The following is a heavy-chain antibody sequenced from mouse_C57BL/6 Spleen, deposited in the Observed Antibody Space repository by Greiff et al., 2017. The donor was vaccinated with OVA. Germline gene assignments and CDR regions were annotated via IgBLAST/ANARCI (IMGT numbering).Heavy chain of an antibody. CDR2: IWSGGST. J-gene: IGHJ4*01. CDR1: GFSLTSYG. Sequence: VQLQQSGPGLVQPSQSLSITCTVSGFSLTSYGAHWVRQSPGKGLEWLGAIWSGGSTDYNAAFISRLSISKDNSKSQVFFKMNSLQADDTAIYYCARKNDYGSSYYAMDYWGQGTSVTVSS. CDR3: ARKNDYGSSYYAMDY. D-gene: IGHD1-1*01. V-gene: IGHV2-2*01.